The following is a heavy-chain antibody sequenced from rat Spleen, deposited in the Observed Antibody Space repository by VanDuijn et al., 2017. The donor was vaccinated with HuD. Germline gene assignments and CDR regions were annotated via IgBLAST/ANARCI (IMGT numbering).Heavy chain of an antibody. Sequence: QVQLKESGPGLVQPSQTLSLTCTVSGFSLTSYDMHWVRQPPGKGLEWMGVIWGNGNTHYNSALKSRLSINRDTSKSQVFLKMNSLQTDDTAIYYCTRDQMDAWGQGASVTVSS. CDR2: IWGNGNT. J-gene: IGHJ4*01. V-gene: IGHV2-13*01. CDR3: TRDQMDA. CDR1: GFSLTSYD.